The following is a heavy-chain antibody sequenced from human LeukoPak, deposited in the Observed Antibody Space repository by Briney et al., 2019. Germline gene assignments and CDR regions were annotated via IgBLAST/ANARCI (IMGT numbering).Heavy chain of an antibody. V-gene: IGHV4-39*07. Sequence: SETLSLTCAVSGGSISSNSYYWGWIRQPPGKGLEWIGSIYYSGSTHYNPSLKSRVTISGDTSKNQFSLNLNSVTAADTAVYHCARSGYSGHDFNYWGQGTLVTVSS. J-gene: IGHJ4*02. D-gene: IGHD5-12*01. CDR3: ARSGYSGHDFNY. CDR2: IYYSGST. CDR1: GGSISSNSYY.